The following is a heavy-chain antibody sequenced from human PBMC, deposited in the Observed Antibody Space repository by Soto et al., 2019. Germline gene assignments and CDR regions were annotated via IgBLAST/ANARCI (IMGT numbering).Heavy chain of an antibody. D-gene: IGHD2-15*01. CDR2: IIPIFGTA. CDR3: ARVVTVVKSFHYWYFDL. V-gene: IGHV1-69*12. J-gene: IGHJ2*01. CDR1: GGTFSSYA. Sequence: QVQLVQSGAEVKKPGSSVKVSCKASGGTFSSYAISWVRQAPGQGLEWMGGIIPIFGTANYAQKFQGRVTITADESTSTADMERSSLRSEDTAVYYCARVVTVVKSFHYWYFDLWGRGTLVTVSS.